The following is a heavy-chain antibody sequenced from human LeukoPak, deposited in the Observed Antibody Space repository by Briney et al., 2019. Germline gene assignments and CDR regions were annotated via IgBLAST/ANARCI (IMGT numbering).Heavy chain of an antibody. CDR1: GGSISSYY. CDR2: IYTSGST. Sequence: PSETLSLTCTVSGGSISSYYWSWIWQPAGKGLERIGRIYTSGSTNYNPSLKSRVTMSVDTSKNQFSLKLSSVTAADTAVYYCARDGGGSYYWGQGTLVTVSS. V-gene: IGHV4-4*07. D-gene: IGHD2-15*01. CDR3: ARDGGGSYY. J-gene: IGHJ4*02.